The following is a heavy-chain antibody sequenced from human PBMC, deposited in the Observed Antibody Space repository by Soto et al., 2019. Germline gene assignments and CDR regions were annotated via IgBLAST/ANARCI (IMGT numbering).Heavy chain of an antibody. CDR2: INPGNGNT. D-gene: IGHD3-9*01. J-gene: IGHJ6*02. V-gene: IGHV1-3*01. CDR1: GYTFTSYA. CDR3: ARDDDILSGYTDGHYYYGMDV. Sequence: GASVKVSCKASGYTFTSYAMHWVRQAPGQRLEWMGWINPGNGNTKYSQKFQGRVTITRDTSASTAYMELSSLRSEDTAVYYCARDDDILSGYTDGHYYYGMDVWGQGTTVTVSS.